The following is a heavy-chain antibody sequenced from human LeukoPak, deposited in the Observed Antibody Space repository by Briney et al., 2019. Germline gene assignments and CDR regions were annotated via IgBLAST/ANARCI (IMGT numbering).Heavy chain of an antibody. CDR2: VYYSGST. CDR3: ARRLPRITSSIDY. Sequence: PSETLSLTCTVSGGSISSSSYYWGWIRQPPGKGLEWIGSVYYSGSTYYNPSLKSRVTMSVDTSKNQFSLKLSSVTAADTAVYYCARRLPRITSSIDYWGQGTLVTVSS. D-gene: IGHD3-10*01. V-gene: IGHV4-39*01. CDR1: GGSISSSSYY. J-gene: IGHJ4*02.